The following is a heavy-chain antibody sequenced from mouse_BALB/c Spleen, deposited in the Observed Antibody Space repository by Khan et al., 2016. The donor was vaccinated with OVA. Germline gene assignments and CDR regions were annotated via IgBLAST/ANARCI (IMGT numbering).Heavy chain of an antibody. Sequence: EVELVESGGGLVKPGGPLKLSCTTSGFTFSTYAMSWVCQTPEKRLERVATSSSGGDYTYYPDSVKGRFTISRHNAKSSLYLQMSSLRSEDTAMYCWASHNCGPLAYWGQGTLVTVS. V-gene: IGHV5-9-3*01. D-gene: IGHD4-1*02. CDR2: SSSGGDYT. CDR1: GFTFSTYA. J-gene: IGHJ3*01. CDR3: ASHNCGPLAY.